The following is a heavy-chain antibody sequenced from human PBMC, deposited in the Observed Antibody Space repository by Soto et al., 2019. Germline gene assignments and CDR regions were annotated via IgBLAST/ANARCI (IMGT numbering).Heavy chain of an antibody. Sequence: EVQLVESGGGLVQPGGSLKLSCAASGFTFSGSAMHWVRQASGKGLEWVGRIRSKANSYATAYAASVKGRFTISRDDSNTTAYLQMSSLKTEDTAVEYCNTYYYDSSGLKYYGMAVLGQGATVAVSS. J-gene: IGHJ6*02. V-gene: IGHV3-73*02. CDR2: IRSKANSYAT. CDR3: NTYYYDSSGLKYYGMAV. CDR1: GFTFSGSA. D-gene: IGHD3-22*01.